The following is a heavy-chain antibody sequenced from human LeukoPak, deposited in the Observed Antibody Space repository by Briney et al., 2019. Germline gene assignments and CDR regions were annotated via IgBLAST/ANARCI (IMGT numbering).Heavy chain of an antibody. V-gene: IGHV3-30*02. Sequence: PGGSLRLSCAASGFIFSSYGMHWVRQAPGKGLEWVAFIRYDGSNKYYADSVKGRFTISRDNSKNTLYLQMNSLRAEDTAVYYCAKTPGIAAAGTSYYYYYYMDVWGKGTTVTVSS. J-gene: IGHJ6*03. D-gene: IGHD6-13*01. CDR1: GFIFSSYG. CDR3: AKTPGIAAAGTSYYYYYYMDV. CDR2: IRYDGSNK.